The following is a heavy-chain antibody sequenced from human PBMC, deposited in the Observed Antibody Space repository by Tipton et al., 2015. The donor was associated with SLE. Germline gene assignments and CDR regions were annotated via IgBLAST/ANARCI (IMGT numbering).Heavy chain of an antibody. CDR1: GFTFSSYW. D-gene: IGHD3-22*01. V-gene: IGHV3-7*03. J-gene: IGHJ2*01. CDR3: ARGARYYDSNWYFDL. CDR2: IKQDGSEK. Sequence: LSLTCAASGFTFSSYWMSWVRQAPGKGLEWVANIKQDGSEKYYVDSVKGRFTISRDNAKNSLYLQMNSLRAEDTAVYYCARGARYYDSNWYFDLWGRGTLVTVSS.